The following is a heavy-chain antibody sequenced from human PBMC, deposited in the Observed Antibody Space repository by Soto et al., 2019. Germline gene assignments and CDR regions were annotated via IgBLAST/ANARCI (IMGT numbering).Heavy chain of an antibody. CDR2: TYYRSKWYN. CDR1: GDSVSSNSAA. V-gene: IGHV6-1*01. J-gene: IGHJ6*02. Sequence: SQTLSLTCAISGDSVSSNSAAWNWIRQSPSRGLEWLGRTYYRSKWYNDYAVSVKSRITINPDTSKNQFSLQLNSVTPEDTAVYYCARDGSPGEQLVYYYGMDVWGQGTTVTVS. CDR3: ARDGSPGEQLVYYYGMDV. D-gene: IGHD6-6*01.